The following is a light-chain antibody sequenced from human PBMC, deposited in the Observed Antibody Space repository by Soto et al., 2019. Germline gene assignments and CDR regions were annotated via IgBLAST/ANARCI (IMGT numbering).Light chain of an antibody. CDR2: EVS. CDR3: CSYGGRSTYV. J-gene: IGLJ1*01. CDR1: SSYVGSYNL. Sequence: QSLLTQPASVSGSPGQSITISCTGTSSYVGSYNLVSWYQQHPGKAPKLMIYEVSKRPSGVSNRFTGSKSANTASLTISGLQADDEADYYCCSYGGRSTYVFGTGTKVTVL. V-gene: IGLV2-23*02.